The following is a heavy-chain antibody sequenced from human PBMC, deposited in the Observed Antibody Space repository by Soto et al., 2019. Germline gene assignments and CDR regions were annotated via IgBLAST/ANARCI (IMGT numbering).Heavy chain of an antibody. J-gene: IGHJ4*02. D-gene: IGHD5-12*01. CDR3: AGGKRDGYKGDY. Sequence: PGGSLRLSCAASGFTFSSYEMNWVRQTPGKGLEWVSYISSSGSTIYYADSVKGRFTISRDNAKDSLYLQMNSLRAEDTAVYYCAGGKRDGYKGDYWGQGTLVTVSS. V-gene: IGHV3-48*03. CDR1: GFTFSSYE. CDR2: ISSSGSTI.